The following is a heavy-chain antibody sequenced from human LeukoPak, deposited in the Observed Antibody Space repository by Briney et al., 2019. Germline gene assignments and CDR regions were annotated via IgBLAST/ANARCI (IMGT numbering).Heavy chain of an antibody. Sequence: PSETLSLTCTVSGVTISSYYWSWIRQPPGKGLEWIGRIYTSGSTNYNPSLKSRVTMSVDTYKNQFSLKLSSVTAADTAVYYCARDDSARGVVVVPAALKWAFDIWGQGTMVTVSS. D-gene: IGHD2-2*01. CDR1: GVTISSYY. V-gene: IGHV4-4*07. CDR2: IYTSGST. J-gene: IGHJ3*02. CDR3: ARDDSARGVVVVPAALKWAFDI.